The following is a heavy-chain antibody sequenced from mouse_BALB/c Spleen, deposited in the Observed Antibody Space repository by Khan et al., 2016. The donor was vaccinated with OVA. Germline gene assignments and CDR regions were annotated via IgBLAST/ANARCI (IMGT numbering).Heavy chain of an antibody. CDR3: ARKDYYDYDPFPY. Sequence: LEESGPGLVKPSQSLSLTCTVTGYSITSEFAWYWIRQFPGNKLEWMGYISYSGNTRYNPSLKSLISITRDTSRNQFFLQLNSVTTEDTATYYCARKDYYDYDPFPYWGQGTLVTVSA. J-gene: IGHJ3*01. V-gene: IGHV3-2*02. CDR2: ISYSGNT. CDR1: GYSITSEFA. D-gene: IGHD2-4*01.